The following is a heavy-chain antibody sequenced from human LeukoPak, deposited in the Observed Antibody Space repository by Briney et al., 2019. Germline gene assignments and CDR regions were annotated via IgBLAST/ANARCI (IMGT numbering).Heavy chain of an antibody. V-gene: IGHV4-39*07. J-gene: IGHJ4*02. CDR3: ARASDLNFDY. Sequence: SETLSLTCSVSGDSISNSTHDWGWIRQPPGKALEWIGSIYYSGSTYYNPSLKSRVTISVDTSKNQFSLKLSSVTAADTAVYYCARASDLNFDYWGQGTLVTVSS. CDR1: GDSISNSTHD. CDR2: IYYSGST.